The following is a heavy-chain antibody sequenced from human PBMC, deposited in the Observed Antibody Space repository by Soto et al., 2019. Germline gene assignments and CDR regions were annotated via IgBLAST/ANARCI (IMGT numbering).Heavy chain of an antibody. J-gene: IGHJ1*01. CDR1: GFTFSSYA. V-gene: IGHV3-23*01. CDR2: ISGSGGTT. CDR3: AKEDNFYDSSGYYLEYFHH. Sequence: GGSLRLSCAASGFTFSSYAMTWVRQAPGKGLEWVSIISGSGGTTYYADSVKGRFTISRDNSKNTLYLQMNSLRADDTAVYYCAKEDNFYDSSGYYLEYFHHWGQGTLVTVSS. D-gene: IGHD3-22*01.